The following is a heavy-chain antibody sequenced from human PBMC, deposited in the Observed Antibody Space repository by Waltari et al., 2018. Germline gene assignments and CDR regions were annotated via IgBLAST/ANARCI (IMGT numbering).Heavy chain of an antibody. J-gene: IGHJ4*02. CDR1: GDSIRRNYY. CDR3: ARNSSGWSFDS. V-gene: IGHV4-38-2*02. CDR2: GWHGGST. D-gene: IGHD6-19*01. Sequence: QVQLQESGPGLVKPSETLSVTCTVSGDSIRRNYYWGWIRQPRGKGPEWNGTGWHGGSTHYTPSLKSRVSKSMDTAKNQFSLKLNSVTAADTAVYYCARNSSGWSFDSLGQGTLVTVAS.